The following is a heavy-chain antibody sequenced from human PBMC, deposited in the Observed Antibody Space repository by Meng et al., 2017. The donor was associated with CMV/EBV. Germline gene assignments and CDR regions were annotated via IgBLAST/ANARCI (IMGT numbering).Heavy chain of an antibody. CDR1: GYTFTSYG. V-gene: IGHV1-18*01. Sequence: ASVKVSCKASGYTFTSYGISWVRQAPGQGLEWMGWISAYNGNTNYAQKLQGRVTMTTDTSTSTAYMELRSLRSDDTAVYYCARDSAEKGESDAFDIWGQGTMVTVSS. CDR3: ARDSAEKGESDAFDI. J-gene: IGHJ3*02. CDR2: ISAYNGNT.